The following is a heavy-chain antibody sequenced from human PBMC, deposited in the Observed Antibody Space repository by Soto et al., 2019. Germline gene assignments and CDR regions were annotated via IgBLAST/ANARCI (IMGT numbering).Heavy chain of an antibody. D-gene: IGHD6-13*01. CDR3: AFSWYHNWFDP. CDR2: VIPLFGAA. CDR1: GGTFSNYG. Sequence: SVKVSCKASGGTFSNYGINWVRQAPGQGLEWMGGVIPLFGAANYAQKFQGRVTMTEDTSTDTAYMELSSLRSEDTAVYYCAFSWYHNWFDPWGQGTLVTVSS. J-gene: IGHJ5*02. V-gene: IGHV1-69*06.